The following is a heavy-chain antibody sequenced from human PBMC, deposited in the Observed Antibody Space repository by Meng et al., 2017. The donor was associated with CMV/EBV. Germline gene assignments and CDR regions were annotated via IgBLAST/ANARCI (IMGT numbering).Heavy chain of an antibody. J-gene: IGHJ4*02. CDR3: AHRGQSSGWAILYFDY. CDR1: GFSLSTSGVG. CDR2: IYWDDDK. Sequence: HNPFKESGPTPGKPTQPPTLTCTFSGFSLSTSGVGVGWIRQPPGKALEWLALIYWDDDKRYSPSLKSRLTITKDTSKNQVVLTMTNMDPVDTATYYCAHRGQSSGWAILYFDYWGQGTLVTVSS. V-gene: IGHV2-5*02. D-gene: IGHD6-19*01.